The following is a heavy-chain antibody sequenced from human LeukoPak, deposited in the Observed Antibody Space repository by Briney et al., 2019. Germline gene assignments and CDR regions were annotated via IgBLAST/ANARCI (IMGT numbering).Heavy chain of an antibody. CDR2: ISSSGSTI. J-gene: IGHJ6*02. Sequence: GGSLRLSCAASGFTFSSYEMNWVRQAPGKGLEWVSYISSSGSTICYADSVKGRFTISRDNAKNSLYLQMNSLRAEDTAVYYCARDVVVVAATTWPYYYGMDVWGQGTTVTVSS. CDR3: ARDVVVVAATTWPYYYGMDV. V-gene: IGHV3-48*03. CDR1: GFTFSSYE. D-gene: IGHD2-15*01.